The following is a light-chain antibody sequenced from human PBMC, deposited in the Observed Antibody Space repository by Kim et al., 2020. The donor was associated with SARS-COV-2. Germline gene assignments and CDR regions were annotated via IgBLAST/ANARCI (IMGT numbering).Light chain of an antibody. CDR1: QGISEY. CDR2: GAS. CDR3: QKYDSAPRT. J-gene: IGKJ1*01. V-gene: IGKV1-27*01. Sequence: IQITQYPSSLSASVGERITITCRASQGISEYLAWYQQRPGKVPKLLIYGASVLQSGAPSRFSGSGSGTVFTLTISRLQPEDVGTYYCQKYDSAPRTFGQGTKVDIK.